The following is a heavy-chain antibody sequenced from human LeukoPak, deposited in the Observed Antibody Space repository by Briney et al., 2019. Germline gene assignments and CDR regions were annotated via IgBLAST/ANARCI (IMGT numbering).Heavy chain of an antibody. D-gene: IGHD3-22*01. Sequence: PGGSLRLSCAASGFTFSSYGMHWVRQAPGKGLEWVAVISYDGSNKYYADSVKGRFTISRDNSKNTLYLQMNSLRAEDTAVYYCARGRFDYYDTSGYYRPREYYYYYYYMDVWGKGTTVTISS. J-gene: IGHJ6*03. V-gene: IGHV3-30*03. CDR2: ISYDGSNK. CDR3: ARGRFDYYDTSGYYRPREYYYYYYYMDV. CDR1: GFTFSSYG.